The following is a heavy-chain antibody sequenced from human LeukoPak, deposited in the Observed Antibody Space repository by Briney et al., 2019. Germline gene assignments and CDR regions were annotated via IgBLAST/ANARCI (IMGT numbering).Heavy chain of an antibody. J-gene: IGHJ4*02. D-gene: IGHD3-10*01. Sequence: GGSLRLSCVASGFTFSSYEMNWVRQAPGKGLEWVSYISSSGSTIYYADSVKGRFTISRDNAKNSLYLQMNSLRAEDTAVYYCAREKMVRGVIRALDYWGQGTLVTVSS. CDR2: ISSSGSTI. CDR3: AREKMVRGVIRALDY. CDR1: GFTFSSYE. V-gene: IGHV3-48*03.